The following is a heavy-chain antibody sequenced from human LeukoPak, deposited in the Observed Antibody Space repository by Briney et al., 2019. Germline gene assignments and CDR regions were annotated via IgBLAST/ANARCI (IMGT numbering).Heavy chain of an antibody. CDR2: INHSGST. J-gene: IGHJ5*02. V-gene: IGHV4-34*01. D-gene: IGHD3-10*01. CDR3: ARGSVVRAYNWFDP. Sequence: PSETLSLTCAVYGGSFSGYYWRWIRQPPGKGLEWIGEINHSGSTNYNPSLKSRVTISVDTSKNQFSLKLSSVAAADTAVYYCARGSVVRAYNWFDPWGQGTLVTVSS. CDR1: GGSFSGYY.